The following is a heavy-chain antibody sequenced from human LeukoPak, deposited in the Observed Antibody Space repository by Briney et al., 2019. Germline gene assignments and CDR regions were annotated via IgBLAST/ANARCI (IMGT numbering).Heavy chain of an antibody. Sequence: PGRSLRLSCTTSGFTFGDYAMNWFRQAPGKGLEWVGFIRGKAIGGTTLYAASVKGRFSVSRDDSKSIAYLQMNSLKTEDTAVYYCTRNEYSSSWYWGPFDYWGQGVLVTVSS. CDR1: GFTFGDYA. V-gene: IGHV3-49*03. D-gene: IGHD6-13*01. CDR2: IRGKAIGGTT. J-gene: IGHJ4*02. CDR3: TRNEYSSSWYWGPFDY.